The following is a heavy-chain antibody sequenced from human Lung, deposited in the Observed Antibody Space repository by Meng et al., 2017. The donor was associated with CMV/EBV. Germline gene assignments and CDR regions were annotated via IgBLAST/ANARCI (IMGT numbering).Heavy chain of an antibody. CDR2: IRGSGDGT. J-gene: IGHJ4*02. Sequence: GGSLRLXCAASGFTFSSYALNWVRQAPGRGLEWVSAIRGSGDGTNYADSVKGRFTISRDNSKNTVYLQMNSLRAEDTALYYCARPARWGFCTTTSCQDYFDYWGQGTLVXVSS. D-gene: IGHD2-2*01. CDR1: GFTFSSYA. CDR3: ARPARWGFCTTTSCQDYFDY. V-gene: IGHV3-23*01.